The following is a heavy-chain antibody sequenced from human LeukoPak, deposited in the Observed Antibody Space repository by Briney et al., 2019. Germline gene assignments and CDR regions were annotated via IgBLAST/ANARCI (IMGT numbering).Heavy chain of an antibody. Sequence: GGSLRLSCAASGFTFSSYAMSWVRQAPGKGLEWVSSISSSSSYIYYADSVKGRFTISRDNAKNSLYLQMNSLRAEDTAVYYCAKDLYSYYYGSGRPGHAFDIWGQGTMVTVSS. CDR3: AKDLYSYYYGSGRPGHAFDI. V-gene: IGHV3-21*01. CDR1: GFTFSSYA. CDR2: ISSSSSYI. J-gene: IGHJ3*02. D-gene: IGHD3-10*01.